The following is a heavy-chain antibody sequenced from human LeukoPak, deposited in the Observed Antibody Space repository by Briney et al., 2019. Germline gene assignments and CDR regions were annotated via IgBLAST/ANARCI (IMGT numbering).Heavy chain of an antibody. D-gene: IGHD3-10*02. CDR3: AELGITMIGGV. CDR1: GFTFSSYE. CDR2: ISSSGSTI. V-gene: IGHV3-48*03. J-gene: IGHJ6*04. Sequence: GGSLRLSCAASGFTFSSYEMNWVRQAPGRGLEWVSYISSSGSTIYYADSVKGRFTISRDNAKNPLYLQMNSLRAEDTAVYYCAELGITMIGGVWGKGTTVTISS.